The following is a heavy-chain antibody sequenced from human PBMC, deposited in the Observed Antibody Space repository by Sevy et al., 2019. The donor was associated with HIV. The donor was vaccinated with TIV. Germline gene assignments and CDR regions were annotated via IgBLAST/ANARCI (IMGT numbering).Heavy chain of an antibody. CDR3: AKNHYELVSYFEH. CDR2: IGGSGGTK. Sequence: GGSLRLSCSTSRVSFTNPAMSWLRQAPGKGLEWVASIGGSGGTKYYAGSGRGRFSISRDDSEYTVYVQMSSLRAEDTAVYYCAKNHYELVSYFEHWGQGTLVTVSS. CDR1: RVSFTNPA. J-gene: IGHJ1*01. D-gene: IGHD3-22*01. V-gene: IGHV3-23*01.